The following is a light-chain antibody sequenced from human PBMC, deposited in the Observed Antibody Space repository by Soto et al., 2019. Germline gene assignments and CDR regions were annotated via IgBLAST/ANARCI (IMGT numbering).Light chain of an antibody. CDR1: SSDVGNYNY. CDR3: SSYAGSIWV. V-gene: IGLV2-8*01. Sequence: QSVLTQPPSASGSPGQSVTISCTGTSSDVGNYNYVSWYQQHPGKAPKLMIYEVSKRPSGVPDRFSGSKSGNTASLTVSGLQAEDESDYYCSSYAGSIWVFGGGTKLTVL. CDR2: EVS. J-gene: IGLJ3*02.